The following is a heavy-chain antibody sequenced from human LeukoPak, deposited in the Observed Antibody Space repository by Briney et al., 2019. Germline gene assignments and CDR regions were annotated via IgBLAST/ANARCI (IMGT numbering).Heavy chain of an antibody. Sequence: GGSLRLSCAASGFTFDDYAMHWVRQAPGKGLEWVSLISWDGGSTYYADSVEGRFTISRDNSKNSLYLQMNSLRAEDTALYYCAKDLYWRYFDWSPLDVWGKGTTVTVSS. CDR2: ISWDGGST. V-gene: IGHV3-43D*03. J-gene: IGHJ6*04. CDR1: GFTFDDYA. D-gene: IGHD3-9*01. CDR3: AKDLYWRYFDWSPLDV.